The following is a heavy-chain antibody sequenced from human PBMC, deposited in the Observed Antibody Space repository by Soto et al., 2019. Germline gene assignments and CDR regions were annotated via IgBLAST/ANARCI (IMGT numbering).Heavy chain of an antibody. Sequence: PGESLKISCAASGFTFSSYAMSWVRQAPGKGLEWVSAISGSGGSTYYADSVKGRFTISRDNSKNTLYLQMNSLRAEDTAVYYCAKGRSSSWYYFDYWGQGTLVTVSS. CDR3: AKGRSSSWYYFDY. V-gene: IGHV3-23*01. CDR1: GFTFSSYA. D-gene: IGHD6-13*01. J-gene: IGHJ4*02. CDR2: ISGSGGST.